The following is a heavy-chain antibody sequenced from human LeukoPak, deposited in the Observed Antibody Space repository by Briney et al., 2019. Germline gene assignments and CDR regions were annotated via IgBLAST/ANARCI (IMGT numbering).Heavy chain of an antibody. J-gene: IGHJ4*02. V-gene: IGHV4-39*07. CDR2: IYYSGST. CDR3: ARDHEEGRFDY. CDR1: GGSISSSSYY. Sequence: PSETLSLTCTVSGGSISSSSYYWGWIRQPPGKGLEWLGSIYYSGSTYYNPSLKSRVTISVDTSKNQFSLKLSSVTAADTAVYYCARDHEEGRFDYWGQGTLVTVSS.